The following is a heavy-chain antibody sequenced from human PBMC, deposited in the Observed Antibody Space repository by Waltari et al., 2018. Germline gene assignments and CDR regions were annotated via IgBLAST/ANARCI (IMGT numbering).Heavy chain of an antibody. Sequence: QVQLVQSGAEVKKPGSSVTVSCEASGGTFSSYAISWVRQAPGQGLEWMGRIIPIFGTANYAQKFQGRVTITADKSTSTAYMELSSLRSEDTAVYYCARAYCSSTSCYWGWFDPWGQGTLVTVSS. V-gene: IGHV1-69*13. CDR1: GGTFSSYA. CDR2: IIPIFGTA. J-gene: IGHJ5*02. D-gene: IGHD2-2*01. CDR3: ARAYCSSTSCYWGWFDP.